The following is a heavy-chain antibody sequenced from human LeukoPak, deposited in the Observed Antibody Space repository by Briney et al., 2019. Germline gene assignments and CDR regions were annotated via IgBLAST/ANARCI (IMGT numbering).Heavy chain of an antibody. CDR1: GDSISSSDYY. Sequence: SETLSLTCTVSGDSISSSDYYWGWIRQPPGKGLEWIGSMYYSGSTFYNPSLKSRVATSVDTSKNQFSLKLTSVTAADTAVYYCVEMTTMNYWGQGTLVTVSS. D-gene: IGHD5-24*01. CDR2: MYYSGST. J-gene: IGHJ4*02. CDR3: VEMTTMNY. V-gene: IGHV4-39*07.